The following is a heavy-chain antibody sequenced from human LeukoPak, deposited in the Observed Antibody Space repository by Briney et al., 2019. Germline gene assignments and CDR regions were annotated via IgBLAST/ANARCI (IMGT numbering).Heavy chain of an antibody. Sequence: GESLKISCKGSGYSFTSDWIGWVRQMPGKGLEWMGFIYPADSDTRYSPSFQGQVTISADKSIATAYLQWSSLKASDTALYYCVRRTTVTTSGDYWGPGTLVTVSS. CDR3: VRRTTVTTSGDY. CDR1: GYSFTSDW. J-gene: IGHJ4*02. V-gene: IGHV5-51*01. CDR2: IYPADSDT. D-gene: IGHD4-17*01.